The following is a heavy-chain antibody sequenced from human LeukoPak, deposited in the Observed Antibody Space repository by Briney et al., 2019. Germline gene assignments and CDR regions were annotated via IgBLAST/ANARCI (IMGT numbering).Heavy chain of an antibody. CDR2: IIPIFGIA. CDR1: GGTFSSYA. D-gene: IGHD6-6*01. V-gene: IGHV1-69*13. CDR3: ARADDSSGEYYYYGMDV. Sequence: SVKVSCKASGGTFSSYAISWVRQAPGQGLEWMGGIIPIFGIANYAQKFQGRVTITADESTSTAYMELSSLRSEDTAVYYCARADDSSGEYYYYGMDVWGQGTTVTVSS. J-gene: IGHJ6*02.